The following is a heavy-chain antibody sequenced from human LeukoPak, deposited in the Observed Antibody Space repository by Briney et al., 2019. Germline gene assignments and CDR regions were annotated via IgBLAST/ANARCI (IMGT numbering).Heavy chain of an antibody. V-gene: IGHV1-8*01. J-gene: IGHJ4*02. CDR1: GYTFTSYD. CDR2: MNPNSGNT. D-gene: IGHD4-23*01. CDR3: ARNPANDYGGNDQDY. Sequence: GASVKVSCKASGYTFTSYDINWVRQATGQGLEWMGWMNPNSGNTGYAQKFQGRVTMTRNTSVSTAYMELSSLRSEDTAVYYCARNPANDYGGNDQDYWGQGTLVTVSS.